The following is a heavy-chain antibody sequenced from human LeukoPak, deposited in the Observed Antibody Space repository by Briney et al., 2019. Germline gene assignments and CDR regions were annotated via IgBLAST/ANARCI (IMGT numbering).Heavy chain of an antibody. J-gene: IGHJ4*02. Sequence: GGSLRLSCAASGFTFSSYWMHWVRQAPGKGLVWVSRINTDGSSTTYADSVKGRFTISRDNAKNTLYLQMNSLRAEDTAVYYCARGPNYYDSSGYLYWGQGTLVTVSS. CDR2: INTDGSST. V-gene: IGHV3-74*01. CDR3: ARGPNYYDSSGYLY. CDR1: GFTFSSYW. D-gene: IGHD3-22*01.